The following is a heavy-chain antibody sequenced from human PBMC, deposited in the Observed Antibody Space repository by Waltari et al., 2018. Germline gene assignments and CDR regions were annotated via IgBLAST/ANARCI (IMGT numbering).Heavy chain of an antibody. V-gene: IGHV4-38-2*02. CDR2: IWHSGST. CDR3: ARDLILGDTWYFDL. Sequence: QVQLQESGPGLVKPSETLSLTCAVSGYSISSGYYWGWIRQPPGRGLEWMGSIWHSGSTYYSPSLKSRVTLSVDTSRNQFSLKLTSLTAADTAVYFCARDLILGDTWYFDLWGRGTLVTVSS. CDR1: GYSISSGYY. D-gene: IGHD3-16*01. J-gene: IGHJ2*01.